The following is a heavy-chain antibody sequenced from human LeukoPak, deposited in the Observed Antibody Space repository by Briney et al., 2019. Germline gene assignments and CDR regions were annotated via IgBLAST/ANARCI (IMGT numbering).Heavy chain of an antibody. CDR1: GGSFSGYY. D-gene: IGHD3-16*02. CDR2: INHSGST. CDR3: ARDRGTYDYVWGSYRRLDY. V-gene: IGHV4-34*01. J-gene: IGHJ4*02. Sequence: PSETLSLTCAVYGGSFSGYYWSWIRQPPGKGLEWIGEINHSGSTNYNPSLKSRVTISVDTSKNQFSLKLSSVTAADTAVYYCARDRGTYDYVWGSYRRLDYWGQGTLVTVSS.